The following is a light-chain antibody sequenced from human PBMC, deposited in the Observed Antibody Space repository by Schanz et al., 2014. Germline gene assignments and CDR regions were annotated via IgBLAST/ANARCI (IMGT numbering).Light chain of an antibody. CDR1: QSNSNY. CDR3: HQRGA. Sequence: DIQMTQSPSSLSASVGDRVTITCRVSQSNSNYLNWYQQKSGRAPKLLIYAASTLESGVPSRFSGSRSGTDCTLTISSLQPEDFETYYCHQRGAFGQGTTVEF. J-gene: IGKJ1*01. CDR2: AAS. V-gene: IGKV1-39*01.